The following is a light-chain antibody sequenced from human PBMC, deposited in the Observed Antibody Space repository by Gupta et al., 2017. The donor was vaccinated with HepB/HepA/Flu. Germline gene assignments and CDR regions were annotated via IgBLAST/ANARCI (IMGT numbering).Light chain of an antibody. CDR2: DAS. CDR1: QSVSSY. Sequence: EIVLTQSPATLSLSPGERATLSCRASQSVSSYLAWYQQKPGQAPRLLIYDASNRATGIPARLSGSGSGTDFTLTSSSREPEDFAVYYWQQRSNWWTFGQGTKVEIK. CDR3: QQRSNWWT. J-gene: IGKJ1*01. V-gene: IGKV3-11*01.